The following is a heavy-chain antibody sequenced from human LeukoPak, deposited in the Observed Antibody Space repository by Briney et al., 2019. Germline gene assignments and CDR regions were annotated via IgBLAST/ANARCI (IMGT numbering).Heavy chain of an antibody. CDR2: IIPIFGTA. D-gene: IGHD3-3*01. V-gene: IGHV1-69*05. J-gene: IGHJ6*03. CDR1: GGTFSSYA. Sequence: SVKVSCKASGGTFSSYAISWVRQAPGQGLEWMGGIIPIFGTANYAQKFQGRVTITTDESTSTAYMELSSLRSEDTAVYYCARALSTSYMSGYYYYYYYMDVWGKGTTVTVSS. CDR3: ARALSTSYMSGYYYYYYYMDV.